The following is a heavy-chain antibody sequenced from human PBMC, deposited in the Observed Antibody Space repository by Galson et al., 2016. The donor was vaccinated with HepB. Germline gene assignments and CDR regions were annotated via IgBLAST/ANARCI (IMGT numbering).Heavy chain of an antibody. CDR1: GFTFSNFA. J-gene: IGHJ2*01. V-gene: IGHV3-23*01. CDR2: IGGGGGSP. CDR3: AKDYYDSSGYRSYWYFDL. Sequence: SLRLSCAASGFTFSNFAMSWVRQAPGKGLEWVSAIGGGGGSPSYADSVKGRFTISRDNSKNTLYVQMHSLRAEDTAVYYCAKDYYDSSGYRSYWYFDLWGQGTRVTVSS. D-gene: IGHD3-22*01.